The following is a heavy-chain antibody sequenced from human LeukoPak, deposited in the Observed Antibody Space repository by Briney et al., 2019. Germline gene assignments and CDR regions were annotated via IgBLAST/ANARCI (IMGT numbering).Heavy chain of an antibody. Sequence: GGSLRLSCAASGLTLSSYALAWVRQAPGKGLEWVSAISGSGGITYYADSVKGHFTISRDNSKNTLYLQMNSLRAEDTAIYYCAKNFYGDYNFFFDYWGQGTLVTVSS. CDR2: ISGSGGIT. V-gene: IGHV3-23*01. D-gene: IGHD4-17*01. CDR3: AKNFYGDYNFFFDY. J-gene: IGHJ4*02. CDR1: GLTLSSYA.